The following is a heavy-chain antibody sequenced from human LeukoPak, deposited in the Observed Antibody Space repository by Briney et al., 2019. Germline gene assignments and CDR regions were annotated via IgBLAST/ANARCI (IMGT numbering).Heavy chain of an antibody. CDR2: IYYSGST. D-gene: IGHD3-22*01. CDR1: GGSISSYY. J-gene: IGHJ4*02. V-gene: IGHV4-39*07. CDR3: ARQGPYYYDSSGYPNFDY. Sequence: PSETLSLTCTVSGGSISSYYWGWIRQPPGKGLEWIGSIYYSGSTYYNPSLKSRVTISVGTSKNQFSLKLSSVTAADTAVYYCARQGPYYYDSSGYPNFDYWGQGTLVTVSS.